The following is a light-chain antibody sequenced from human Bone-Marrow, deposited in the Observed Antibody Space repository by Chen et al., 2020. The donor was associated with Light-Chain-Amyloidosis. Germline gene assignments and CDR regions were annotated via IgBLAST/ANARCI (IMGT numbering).Light chain of an antibody. CDR1: QTISSNY. Sequence: EIVLTQSPGTLSLSPGEGANLSCRASQTISSNYLTWYQQKFGQAPRLLIYGSSSRATGIPDRFTRSISGLDVALPLNRLEPEDFAMYYCQQYGNSPLTFGGGTKVEIK. J-gene: IGKJ4*01. CDR2: GSS. CDR3: QQYGNSPLT. V-gene: IGKV3-20*01.